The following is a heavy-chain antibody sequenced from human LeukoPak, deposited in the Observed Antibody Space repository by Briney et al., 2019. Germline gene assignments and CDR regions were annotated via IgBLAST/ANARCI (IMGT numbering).Heavy chain of an antibody. V-gene: IGHV4-4*07. D-gene: IGHD2/OR15-2a*01. J-gene: IGHJ3*02. CDR1: GGSISNEY. CDR2: IYASGST. Sequence: SETLSLTCTVSGGSISNEYWSCIRQPAGKGLEWIGRIYASGSTIYNPSLKSRITMSIDTSKNQFSLKLSSVTAADTAVYYCARAVNMAFDIWGQGTLVTVSS. CDR3: ARAVNMAFDI.